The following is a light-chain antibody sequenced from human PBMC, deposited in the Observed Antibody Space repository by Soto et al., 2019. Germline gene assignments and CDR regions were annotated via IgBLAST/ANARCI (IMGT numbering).Light chain of an antibody. CDR2: GDN. CDR3: QSYDNSLSHVV. V-gene: IGLV1-40*01. Sequence: QSVLTQPPSVSGAPGQRVTIPCTGSNSNIGSFYDVHWYQQLPGTVPKLLIYGDNNRPLGVPDRFSGSKSGTSASLAITGLQAEDEADYYCQSYDNSLSHVVFGGGTKVTVL. J-gene: IGLJ2*01. CDR1: NSNIGSFYD.